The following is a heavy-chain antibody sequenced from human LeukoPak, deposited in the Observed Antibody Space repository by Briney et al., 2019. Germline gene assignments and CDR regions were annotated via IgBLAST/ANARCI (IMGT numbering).Heavy chain of an antibody. V-gene: IGHV1-8*01. CDR1: GYTFTSYD. CDR3: ARGRSYDFWSGYSY. CDR2: MNPNSGNT. J-gene: IGHJ4*02. Sequence: ASVKVSCKASGYTFTSYDINWVRQATGQGLEWMGWMNPNSGNTGYAQKFQGRVTMNRNTSISTAYMELSSLRSEDTAVYYCARGRSYDFWSGYSYWGQGTLVTVSS. D-gene: IGHD3-3*01.